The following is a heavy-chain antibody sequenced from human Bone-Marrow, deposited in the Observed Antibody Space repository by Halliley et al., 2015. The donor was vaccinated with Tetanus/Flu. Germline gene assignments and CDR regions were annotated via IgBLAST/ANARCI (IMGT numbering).Heavy chain of an antibody. CDR2: K. V-gene: IGHV3-7*03. D-gene: IGHD2-15*01. J-gene: IGHJ6*02. Sequence: KAFVDSVKGRFTISRDNAKNSLYLQMNSLGAEDTGVYYCATDCSASSCYTHSDTLFYYYGLDVWGQGTTVTVSS. CDR3: ATDCSASSCYTHSDTLFYYYGLDV.